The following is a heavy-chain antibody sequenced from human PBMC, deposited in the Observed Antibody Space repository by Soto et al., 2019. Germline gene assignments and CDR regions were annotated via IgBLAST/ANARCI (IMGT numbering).Heavy chain of an antibody. V-gene: IGHV4-39*01. Sequence: ASETLSLTCSVSDDSINRDKYYWGWIRQPPGKGLEWIGSIYYRGNAYYNPSLQTRVTISLDKSKSQFSLKLNSVTAADSAVYFCARLEGLATTSYYFDFWGPGALVTVSS. CDR1: DDSINRDKYY. CDR3: ARLEGLATTSYYFDF. D-gene: IGHD3-9*01. CDR2: IYYRGNA. J-gene: IGHJ4*02.